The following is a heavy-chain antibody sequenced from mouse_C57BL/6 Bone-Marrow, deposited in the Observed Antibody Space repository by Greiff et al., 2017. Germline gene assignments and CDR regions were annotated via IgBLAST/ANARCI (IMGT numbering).Heavy chain of an antibody. Sequence: VQLKESGPGLVQPSQSLSITCTVSGFSLTSYGVHWVRQSPGKGLEWLGVIWSGGSTDYNAAFISRLSISKDNSKSQVFFKMSRLQADDTAIYYCARKRYYGSSYDFDVWGTGTTVTVSS. J-gene: IGHJ1*03. D-gene: IGHD1-1*01. V-gene: IGHV2-2*01. CDR3: ARKRYYGSSYDFDV. CDR1: GFSLTSYG. CDR2: IWSGGST.